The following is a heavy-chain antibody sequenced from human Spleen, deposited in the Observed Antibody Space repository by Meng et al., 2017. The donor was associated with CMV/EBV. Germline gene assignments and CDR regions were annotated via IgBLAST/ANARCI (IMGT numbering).Heavy chain of an antibody. CDR1: GFTFSSYA. CDR2: IYSGGNT. J-gene: IGHJ6*02. CDR3: ARAGLDYYYYGMDV. D-gene: IGHD3-10*01. Sequence: GESLKISCAASGFTFSSYAMSWVRQAPGKGLEWVSVIYSGGNTYYADSVTGRFTISRDNSKNTLYLQMSSLRVEDTAVYYCARAGLDYYYYGMDVWGQGTTVTVSS. V-gene: IGHV3-53*01.